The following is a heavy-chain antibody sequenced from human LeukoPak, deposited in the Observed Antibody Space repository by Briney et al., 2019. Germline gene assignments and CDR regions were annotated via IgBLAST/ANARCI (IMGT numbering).Heavy chain of an antibody. CDR1: GFTFSSYG. Sequence: GGSLRLSCAVSGFTFSSYGMHWVRQAPGKGLEWVAVIWYDGSNKYYADSVKGRFTISRDNSKNTLYLQMNSLRAEDTAVYYCARDTRGYGSGSYHDYWGQGTLVTVSS. D-gene: IGHD3-10*01. CDR3: ARDTRGYGSGSYHDY. V-gene: IGHV3-33*08. CDR2: IWYDGSNK. J-gene: IGHJ4*02.